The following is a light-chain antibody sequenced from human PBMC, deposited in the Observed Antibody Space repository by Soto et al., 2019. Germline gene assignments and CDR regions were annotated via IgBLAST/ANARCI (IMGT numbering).Light chain of an antibody. Sequence: EIVLTQSPATLSVSPGERATLSCRASRSISNNLAWYQHKPGQAPRLLIYGASTRATGIPARFSGSGSGTEFTLTISSLQSEDFAIYYCQQYNNWPPMYTFGQGTKVDIK. CDR3: QQYNNWPPMYT. CDR2: GAS. CDR1: RSISNN. J-gene: IGKJ2*01. V-gene: IGKV3-15*01.